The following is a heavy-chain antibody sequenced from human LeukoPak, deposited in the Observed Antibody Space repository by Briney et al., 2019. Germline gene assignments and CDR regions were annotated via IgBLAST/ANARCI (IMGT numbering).Heavy chain of an antibody. J-gene: IGHJ4*02. CDR2: IKGDGIST. Sequence: GGSLRLSCAASRFDFSSNWMHWVRHAPGQGLVWVSRIKGDGISTNYADSVKGRFTISRDIAKNTLYLQMNSLRAEDTGVYYCAKDHYWSIDYWGRGTLVTVSS. D-gene: IGHD3-3*01. CDR1: RFDFSSNW. V-gene: IGHV3-74*01. CDR3: AKDHYWSIDY.